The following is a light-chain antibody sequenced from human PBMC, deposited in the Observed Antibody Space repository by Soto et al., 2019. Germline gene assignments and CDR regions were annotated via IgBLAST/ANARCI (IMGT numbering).Light chain of an antibody. J-gene: IGLJ2*01. CDR2: EGS. CDR1: SSDVGSYNL. Sequence: QSALTQPASVSGSPGQSITISCTGTSSDVGSYNLVSWYQQHPGKAPKLMIYEGSKRPSGVSNRFAGSKSGNTASLTISGLQAEDEADYSCCSYAGRSTVLGVVFGGGTKLTVL. V-gene: IGLV2-23*01. CDR3: CSYAGRSTVLGVV.